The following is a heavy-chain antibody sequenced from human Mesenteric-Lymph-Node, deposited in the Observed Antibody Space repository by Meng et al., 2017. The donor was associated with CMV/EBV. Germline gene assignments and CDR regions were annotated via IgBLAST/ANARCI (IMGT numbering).Heavy chain of an antibody. D-gene: IGHD3-22*01. CDR1: GFTFISYG. CDR2: ISGSGGST. CDR3: ARENLPYYYDSSGLPFDY. Sequence: GGSLRLSCAASGFTFISYGMSWVRQAPGKGLEWVSVISGSGGSTYYADSVKGRFTISRDNSKNTLYLQMNSLRAEDTAVYYCARENLPYYYDSSGLPFDYWGQGTLVTVSS. J-gene: IGHJ4*02. V-gene: IGHV3-23*01.